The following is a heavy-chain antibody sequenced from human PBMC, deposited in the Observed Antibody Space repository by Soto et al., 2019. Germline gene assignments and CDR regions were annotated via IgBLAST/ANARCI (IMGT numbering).Heavy chain of an antibody. D-gene: IGHD6-13*01. CDR3: ARRGSSSWYGY. Sequence: SKTLSLNCTVSVGYISSSSSFWGWIRQPPGKGLEWIGSIYYSGSTYYNPSLKSRVTISVDTSKNQFSLKLSSVTAADTAVYYCARRGSSSWYGYWGQGTLVTVS. CDR1: VGYISSSSSF. V-gene: IGHV4-39*01. J-gene: IGHJ4*02. CDR2: IYYSGST.